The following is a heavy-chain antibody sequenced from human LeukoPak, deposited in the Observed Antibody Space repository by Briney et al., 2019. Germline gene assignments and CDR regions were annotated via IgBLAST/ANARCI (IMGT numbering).Heavy chain of an antibody. D-gene: IGHD6-13*01. J-gene: IGHJ4*02. CDR3: ATRIAAAGTGSYFDY. CDR2: IYYRGIT. V-gene: IGHV4-31*09. Sequence: SETLSLTCIVSGGSINSGAYFWSWIRQHPGKGLEWIGYIYYRGITYYHPSLKSRVTISVDRSKNQFSLKLTSVTAADTAVYYCATRIAAAGTGSYFDYWGQGTLVTVSS. CDR1: GGSINSGAYF.